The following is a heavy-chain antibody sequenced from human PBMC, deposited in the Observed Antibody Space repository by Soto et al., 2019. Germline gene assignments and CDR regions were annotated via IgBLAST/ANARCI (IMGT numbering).Heavy chain of an antibody. CDR2: ISRDGTTT. J-gene: IGHJ3*01. V-gene: IGHV3-74*01. CDR3: VRGVGASSGASDV. CDR1: GLPFSSFW. D-gene: IGHD1-26*01. Sequence: DVQLVESGGGLIQPGGSLRLSCAASGLPFSSFWMHWVRQAPGKGLVWVARISRDGTTTTYADAVKGRFSISRDNAKNTQFLLMTNVTTDDTAVYYCVRGVGASSGASDVWGQGTMVTVSS.